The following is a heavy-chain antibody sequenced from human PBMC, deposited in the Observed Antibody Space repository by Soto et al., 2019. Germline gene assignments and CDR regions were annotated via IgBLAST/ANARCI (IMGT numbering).Heavy chain of an antibody. V-gene: IGHV1-2*02. CDR2: INPNSGGT. Sequence: AASVKVSCKASGYTFTGYYMHWVRQAPGQGLEWMGWINPNSGGTNYAQKFQGRVTMTRDTSISTAYMELSRLRSDDTAVYYCARIHRRAAAGTLDYWGQGTLVTVSS. D-gene: IGHD6-13*01. CDR1: GYTFTGYY. J-gene: IGHJ4*02. CDR3: ARIHRRAAAGTLDY.